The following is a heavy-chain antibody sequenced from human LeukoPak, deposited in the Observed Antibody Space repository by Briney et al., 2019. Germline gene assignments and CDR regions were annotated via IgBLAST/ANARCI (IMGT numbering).Heavy chain of an antibody. Sequence: GGSLRLSCAASGFTFSSYGMHWVRQAPGKGLEWVAVISYDGSNKYYADSVKGRFTISGDNSKNTLYLQMNSLRAEDTAVYYCARHSGYETPFDYWGQGTLVTVSS. V-gene: IGHV3-30*03. CDR2: ISYDGSNK. CDR3: ARHSGYETPFDY. CDR1: GFTFSSYG. D-gene: IGHD5-12*01. J-gene: IGHJ4*02.